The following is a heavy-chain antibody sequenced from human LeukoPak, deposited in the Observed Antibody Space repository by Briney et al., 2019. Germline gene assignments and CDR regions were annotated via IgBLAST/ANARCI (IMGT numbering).Heavy chain of an antibody. CDR3: AKYSTSIIRGAFDV. CDR2: ISAGGLNT. V-gene: IGHV3-23*01. J-gene: IGHJ3*01. Sequence: GGSLRLSCAASGFTFSSYEMNWVRQAPGEGLEWVASISAGGLNTYYADAVEGRFSISRDNSKGTVFLQMNSLRAEDTALYYCAKYSTSIIRGAFDVWGQGTMVTVSS. D-gene: IGHD3-10*01. CDR1: GFTFSSYE.